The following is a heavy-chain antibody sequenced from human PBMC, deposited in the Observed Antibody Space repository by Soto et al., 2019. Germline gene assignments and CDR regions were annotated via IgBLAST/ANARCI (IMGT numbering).Heavy chain of an antibody. CDR2: SYPGDSDT. CDR1: GYSFTSYW. V-gene: IGHV5-51*01. D-gene: IGHD6-13*01. Sequence: EVQLVQSGAEVKKPGESLKISCKGSGYSFTSYWIGWVRQMPGNGLEWMGISYPGDSDTRYSPAFQGQVTISADKSISTASLQLSRLKASDTAIYYCARTAAAGKYYYGVDVWGQWTTCNASS. CDR3: ARTAAAGKYYYGVDV. J-gene: IGHJ6*02.